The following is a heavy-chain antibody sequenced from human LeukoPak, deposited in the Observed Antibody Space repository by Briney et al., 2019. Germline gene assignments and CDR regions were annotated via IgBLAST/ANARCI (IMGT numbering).Heavy chain of an antibody. CDR3: ARDWASVALDY. Sequence: PGGSLRLSCAASEFTFSSYYMHWVRQAPGKGLVWVSRINDDGSSTSYVDSVKGRFTVSRDNAKNTLYLQMNSLRAEDTAVYYCARDWASVALDYWGQGTLVTVSS. D-gene: IGHD4-23*01. CDR2: INDDGSST. V-gene: IGHV3-74*01. CDR1: EFTFSSYY. J-gene: IGHJ4*02.